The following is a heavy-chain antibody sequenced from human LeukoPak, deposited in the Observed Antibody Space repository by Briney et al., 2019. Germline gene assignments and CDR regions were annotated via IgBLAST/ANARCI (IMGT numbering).Heavy chain of an antibody. CDR1: GGSISSSSYY. D-gene: IGHD2-2*01. J-gene: IGHJ3*02. CDR3: ARPVVPAAKGAFDI. Sequence: PSETLSLTCTVSGGSISSSSYYWGWTRQPPGKGLEWIGSIYYSGSTYYNPSLKSRVTISVDTSKNQFSLKLSSVTAADTAVYYCARPVVPAAKGAFDIWGQGTMVTVSS. V-gene: IGHV4-39*01. CDR2: IYYSGST.